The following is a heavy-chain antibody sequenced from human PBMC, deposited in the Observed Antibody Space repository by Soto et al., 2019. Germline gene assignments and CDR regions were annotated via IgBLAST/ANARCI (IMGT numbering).Heavy chain of an antibody. CDR1: GYTFTSYY. V-gene: IGHV1-46*01. D-gene: IGHD2-15*01. Sequence: QVQLVQSGAEVKKPGASVKVSCKASGYTFTSYYVHWVRQAPGQGLEWMGIINPGGGTSYAQKFQGRVTMTRDTSASTVYMGLSSLRSEDTAVYYWARVYCSGGSCYGIDYWGKGSLVTVSS. CDR2: INPGGGT. J-gene: IGHJ4*02. CDR3: ARVYCSGGSCYGIDY.